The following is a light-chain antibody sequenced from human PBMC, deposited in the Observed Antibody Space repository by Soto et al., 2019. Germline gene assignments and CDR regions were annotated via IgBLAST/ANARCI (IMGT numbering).Light chain of an antibody. V-gene: IGLV1-40*01. CDR2: IKI. CDR3: QSYDSSLRGYI. CDR1: ISNIGAGYD. Sequence: QSVLTLPASVRGAPGQRLTISCTASISNIGAGYDVHWYQQLPGTASTLLIFIKINRPSGVPDRFYGSKSGTSASLAITGLRAEDEADYYCQSYDSSLRGYIFGTGTKVSVL. J-gene: IGLJ1*01.